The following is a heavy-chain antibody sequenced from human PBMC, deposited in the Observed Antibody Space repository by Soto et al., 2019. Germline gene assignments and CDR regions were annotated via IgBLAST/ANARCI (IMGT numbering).Heavy chain of an antibody. J-gene: IGHJ4*02. CDR3: ARDRVDWYYDSSGYSLPY. CDR1: GFTFSSYA. CDR2: ISYDGSNK. D-gene: IGHD3-22*01. Sequence: QVQLVESGGGVVQPGRSLRLSCAASGFTFSSYAMHWVRQAPGKGLEWVAVISYDGSNKYYADSVKGRFTISRDNSKNTLYLQMNSLRAEDTAVYYCARDRVDWYYDSSGYSLPYWGQGTLVTVSS. V-gene: IGHV3-30-3*01.